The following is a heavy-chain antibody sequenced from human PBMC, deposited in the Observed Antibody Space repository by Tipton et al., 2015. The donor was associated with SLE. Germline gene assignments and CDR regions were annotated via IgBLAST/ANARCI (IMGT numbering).Heavy chain of an antibody. CDR2: YYHSGST. CDR1: GHSISSGYY. CDR3: APTVTTTPSYGAFDI. Sequence: TLSLTCNVSGHSISSGYYWGWIRQFPGKGLGWIGSYYHSGSTYNNPSLKSRVTISVDTSKNQFSLRLTSITAADTAMYYCAPTVTTTPSYGAFDIWGQGRMVTVSS. J-gene: IGHJ3*02. D-gene: IGHD4-17*01. V-gene: IGHV4-38-2*02.